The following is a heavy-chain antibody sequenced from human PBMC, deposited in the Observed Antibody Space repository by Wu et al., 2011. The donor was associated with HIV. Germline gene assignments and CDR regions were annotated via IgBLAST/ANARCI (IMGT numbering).Heavy chain of an antibody. Sequence: QVQLVQSGAEVKKPGSSVKVSCKASGGTFSRYAINWVRQAPGQGLEWMGGIIPIFGTAKYVQEFQGRVTITADKSTSTAYMELSSLTSEDTAVYYCARDLGGDEDYWGQGTLVTVSA. J-gene: IGHJ4*02. D-gene: IGHD2-21*01. CDR1: GGTFSRYA. V-gene: IGHV1-69*14. CDR2: IIPIFGTA. CDR3: ARDLGGDEDY.